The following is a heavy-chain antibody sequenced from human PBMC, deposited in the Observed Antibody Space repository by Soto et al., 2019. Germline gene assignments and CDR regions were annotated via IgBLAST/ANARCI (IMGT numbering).Heavy chain of an antibody. CDR3: ARIHWAQSSLDY. J-gene: IGHJ4*02. V-gene: IGHV4-30-2*01. CDR2: VTHSGTA. Sequence: SETLSLTCAVSGGSIDSGAFSLSWIRQPPGKGLEWIGYVTHSGTAYSIPSLNGRLTLSVDSSQTQFSLKLTSVSAADSAFYYCARIHWAQSSLDYWGRGILVTVSS. CDR1: GGSIDSGAFS. D-gene: IGHD6-19*01.